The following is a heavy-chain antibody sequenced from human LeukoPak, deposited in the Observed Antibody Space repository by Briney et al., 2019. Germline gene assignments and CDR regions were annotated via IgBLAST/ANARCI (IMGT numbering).Heavy chain of an antibody. J-gene: IGHJ3*02. D-gene: IGHD3-22*01. V-gene: IGHV3-21*01. Sequence: GGSLRLSCAASGFTFSSFSMNWVRQAPGKGLEWVSSISSSSSYIYYADSVKGRFTISRDNAKNSLYLQMNSLRAEDTAVYYRARDSPYYYDSSGYYENDAFDIWGQGTMVTVSS. CDR1: GFTFSSFS. CDR2: ISSSSSYI. CDR3: ARDSPYYYDSSGYYENDAFDI.